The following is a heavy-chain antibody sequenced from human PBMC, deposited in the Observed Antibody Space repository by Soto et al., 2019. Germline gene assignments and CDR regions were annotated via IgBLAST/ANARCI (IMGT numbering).Heavy chain of an antibody. Sequence: QLQLQESGPGLVKPSETLSLTCTVSGGSISSSSYYWGWIRQPPGKGLEWIGSIYYSGSTYYNPSLKSRVTISVDTSKNQFSLKLSSVTAADTAVYYCARQGGGARYMDVWGKGTTVTVSS. CDR3: ARQGGGARYMDV. J-gene: IGHJ6*03. CDR2: IYYSGST. D-gene: IGHD3-16*01. V-gene: IGHV4-39*01. CDR1: GGSISSSSYY.